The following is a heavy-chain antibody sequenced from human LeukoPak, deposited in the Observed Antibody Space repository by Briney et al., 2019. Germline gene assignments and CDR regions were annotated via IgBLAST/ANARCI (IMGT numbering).Heavy chain of an antibody. CDR2: MNPNSGNT. CDR1: GYTFTSYD. Sequence: ASVKVSCKAPGYTFTSYDINWVRQATGQGLEWMGWMNPNSGNTGYAQKFQGRVTMTRNTSISTAYMELSSLRSEDTAVYYCARAEGYCSGGSCYGGYYGMDVWGQGTTVTVSS. J-gene: IGHJ6*02. V-gene: IGHV1-8*01. D-gene: IGHD2-15*01. CDR3: ARAEGYCSGGSCYGGYYGMDV.